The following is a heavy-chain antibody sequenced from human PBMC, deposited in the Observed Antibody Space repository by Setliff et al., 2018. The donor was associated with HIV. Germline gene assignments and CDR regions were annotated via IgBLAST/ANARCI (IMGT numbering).Heavy chain of an antibody. CDR1: GYNFTNYG. CDR2: ISAYSVDA. CDR3: ASVTYSSGY. D-gene: IGHD6-19*01. Sequence: ASVKVSCKASGYNFTNYGITWVRQAPGQGLEWMGWISAYSVDANYAQKFQGRVTMTRNTSISTSYMELSSLRSEDTAVYYCASVTYSSGYWGQGTLVTVSS. J-gene: IGHJ4*02. V-gene: IGHV1-18*01.